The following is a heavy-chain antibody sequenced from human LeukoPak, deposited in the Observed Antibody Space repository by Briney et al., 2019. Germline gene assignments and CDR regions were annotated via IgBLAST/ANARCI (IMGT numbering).Heavy chain of an antibody. Sequence: GESLRLSCAASGFIVSDYYMSWVRQAPGKGLEWVSAISGSGGSTYYADSVKGRFTISRDNSKNTLYLQMNSLRAEDTAVYYCAKDGGDYDWGQGTLVTVSS. V-gene: IGHV3-23*01. CDR2: ISGSGGST. J-gene: IGHJ4*02. CDR3: AKDGGDYD. CDR1: GFIVSDYY. D-gene: IGHD4-17*01.